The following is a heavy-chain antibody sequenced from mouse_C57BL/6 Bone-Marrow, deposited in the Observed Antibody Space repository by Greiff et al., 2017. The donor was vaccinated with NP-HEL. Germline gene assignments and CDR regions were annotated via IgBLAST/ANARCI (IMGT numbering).Heavy chain of an antibody. CDR1: GYTFTSYW. Sequence: QVQLQQPGAELVKPGASVKLSCKASGYTFTSYWMHWVKQRPGQGLEWIGMIHPNSGSTNYNEKFKSKATLTVDKSSSTAYMQRSSLTSEDSAVYYCARLSYYGSSFIYWGQGTTLTVSS. J-gene: IGHJ2*01. V-gene: IGHV1-64*01. D-gene: IGHD1-1*01. CDR2: IHPNSGST. CDR3: ARLSYYGSSFIY.